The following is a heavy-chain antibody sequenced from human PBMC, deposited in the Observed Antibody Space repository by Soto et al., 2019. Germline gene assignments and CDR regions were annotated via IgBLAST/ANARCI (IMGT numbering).Heavy chain of an antibody. V-gene: IGHV3-30-3*01. CDR3: VRAPQYSTSQYFQH. CDR2: ISYDGSNK. D-gene: IGHD6-13*01. J-gene: IGHJ1*01. CDR1: GFTFNSYA. Sequence: QVQLVESGGGVVQPGRSLRLSCAASGFTFNSYAMHWVRQAPGKGLEWVAVISYDGSNKYYADSVKGRLTISRDNFRDTLYLQMNSLRADDTAVFYCVRAPQYSTSQYFQHWGQGTLVTVSS.